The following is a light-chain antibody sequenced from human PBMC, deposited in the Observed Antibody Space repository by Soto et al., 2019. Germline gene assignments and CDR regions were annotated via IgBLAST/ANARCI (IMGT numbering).Light chain of an antibody. V-gene: IGKV3-15*01. CDR3: QQYNIWPPWT. Sequence: VNKQSPATLSVSPGERATLSCRASQSVSNNLAWYQQRPGQAPRLLIYGASTRATGVPARFSGSGSGTDFTLTISSLQSEDFAVYYCQQYNIWPPWTFGQGTNVDIK. J-gene: IGKJ1*01. CDR1: QSVSNN. CDR2: GAS.